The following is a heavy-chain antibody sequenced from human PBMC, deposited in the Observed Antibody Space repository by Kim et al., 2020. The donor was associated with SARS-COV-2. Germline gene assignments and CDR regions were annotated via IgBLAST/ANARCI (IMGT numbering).Heavy chain of an antibody. CDR3: ARAQWVLGTIAP. D-gene: IGHD1-26*01. Sequence: SQTLSLTCVISGDSVSSNIASWMWVSQSPSRGLEWLGRTYYRSKWYNEYAVSVKSRITINPDTSKNQFSLQLNSVTPEDTAMYYCARAQWVLGTIAPWGQGTLVTVSA. J-gene: IGHJ5*02. CDR1: GDSVSSNIAS. CDR2: TYYRSKWYN. V-gene: IGHV6-1*01.